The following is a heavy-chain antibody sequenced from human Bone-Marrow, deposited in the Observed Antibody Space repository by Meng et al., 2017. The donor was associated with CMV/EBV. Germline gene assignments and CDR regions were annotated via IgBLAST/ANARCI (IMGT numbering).Heavy chain of an antibody. CDR3: VKGRSMAVAIATTGDYFDY. Sequence: GESLKISCAACGFTFSSYDMHWVRQATGKGLEWVSAIGAAGVTYYPGSVKGKFTISRENAKNSLYLQKNSLRAGDTAVYYCVKGRSMAVAIATTGDYFDYWGQGTLVTVSS. CDR2: IGAAGVT. CDR1: GFTFSSYD. J-gene: IGHJ4*02. V-gene: IGHV3-13*03. D-gene: IGHD6-13*01.